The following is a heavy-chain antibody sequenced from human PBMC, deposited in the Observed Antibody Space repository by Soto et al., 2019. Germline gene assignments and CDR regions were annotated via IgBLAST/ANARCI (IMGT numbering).Heavy chain of an antibody. CDR3: ARCRGSSWYYGMDV. D-gene: IGHD6-13*01. Sequence: GASVKVSCKASGYTFTSYAMHWVRQAPGQRLEWMGWINAGNGNTKYSQKFQGRVTITGDTSARTTYMELSSLRSEDTAVYYCARCRGSSWYYGMDVWGQGTTVTVSS. V-gene: IGHV1-3*01. CDR2: INAGNGNT. J-gene: IGHJ6*02. CDR1: GYTFTSYA.